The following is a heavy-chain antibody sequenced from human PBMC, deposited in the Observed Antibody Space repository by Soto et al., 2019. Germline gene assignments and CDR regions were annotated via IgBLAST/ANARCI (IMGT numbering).Heavy chain of an antibody. CDR1: GFTFSGYW. D-gene: IGHD4-4*01. V-gene: IGHV3-7*03. Sequence: GGSLRLSCEASGFTFSGYWMSWVRQAPGKGLGWVADIKHDGSVQYYVDSVKGRFTISRDNAKKLLFLQMNGLRAEDTALYYCARATYSNAWYRFDLWGQGTLVTVSS. CDR2: IKHDGSVQ. CDR3: ARATYSNAWYRFDL. J-gene: IGHJ4*02.